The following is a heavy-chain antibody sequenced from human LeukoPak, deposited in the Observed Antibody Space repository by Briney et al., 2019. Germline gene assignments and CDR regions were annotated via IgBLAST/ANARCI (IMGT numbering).Heavy chain of an antibody. CDR2: IRYDGSNK. CDR1: GFTFSSYG. D-gene: IGHD4-17*01. Sequence: QPGRSLRLFCAASGFTFSSYGMHWVRQAPGKGLEWVAFIRYDGSNKYYADSVKGRFTISRDNSKNTLYLQMNSLRAEDTAVYYCAKDAHGDYHHDYWGQGTLVTVSS. J-gene: IGHJ4*02. V-gene: IGHV3-30*02. CDR3: AKDAHGDYHHDY.